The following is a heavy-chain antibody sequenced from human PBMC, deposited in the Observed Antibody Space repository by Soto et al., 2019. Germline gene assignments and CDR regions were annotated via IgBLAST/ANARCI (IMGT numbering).Heavy chain of an antibody. CDR3: ARVSSYYDFWSGYSYGMDV. D-gene: IGHD3-3*01. CDR1: GFTVSSNY. Sequence: GGSLRLSCAASGFTVSSNYMSWVRQAPGKGLEWVSVIYSGGSTYYADSVKGRFTISRDNSKNTLYLQMNSLRAEDTAVYYCARVSSYYDFWSGYSYGMDVWGQGTTVTVSS. J-gene: IGHJ6*02. CDR2: IYSGGST. V-gene: IGHV3-53*01.